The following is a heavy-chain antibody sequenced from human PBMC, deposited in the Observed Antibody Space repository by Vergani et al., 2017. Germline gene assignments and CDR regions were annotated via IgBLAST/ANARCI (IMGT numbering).Heavy chain of an antibody. J-gene: IGHJ1*01. D-gene: IGHD1-26*01. V-gene: IGHV4-31*03. CDR2: IYYSGST. CDR1: GGSISSGGYY. CDR3: AVGVGAGEYFQH. Sequence: QVQLQESGPGLVKPSQTLSLTCTVSGGSISSGGYYSSWIRQHPGKGLEWIGYIYYSGSTYYNPSLKRRVTISVDTSKNQFSLKLSSVTAADTAVDSCAVGVGAGEYFQHWGQGTLVTVSS.